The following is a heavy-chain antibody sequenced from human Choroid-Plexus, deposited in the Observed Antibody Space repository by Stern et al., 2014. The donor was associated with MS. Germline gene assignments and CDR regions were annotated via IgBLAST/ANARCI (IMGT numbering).Heavy chain of an antibody. CDR2: VSQDGSYK. Sequence: VQLVQSGGGVVQPGRPLRLSCVASGFTFGSCAMHWVRQAPGQGLEWVGGVSQDGSYKYYADSVKGRFTISRDNSQNTLYMQMSSLRPEDTAVYYCAKERQYLTYFFDHWGQGTLVTVSS. CDR1: GFTFGSCA. CDR3: AKERQYLTYFFDH. D-gene: IGHD2/OR15-2a*01. J-gene: IGHJ5*02. V-gene: IGHV3-30*18.